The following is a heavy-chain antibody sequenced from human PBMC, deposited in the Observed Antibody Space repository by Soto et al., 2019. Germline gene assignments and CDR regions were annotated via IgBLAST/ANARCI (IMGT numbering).Heavy chain of an antibody. CDR3: ARHDAPDIVVGVAKPNYYYCGMDV. J-gene: IGHJ6*02. D-gene: IGHD2-15*01. CDR1: GYSLTSYC. CDR2: IYPVDSDT. V-gene: IGHV5-51*01. Sequence: PGLSLRISRKVSGYSLTSYCIGWVRQMPGRSLERMVMIYPVDSDTKNSPTFQGQYTISANKSISTAYLQWSSLKASDTAMYYCARHDAPDIVVGVAKPNYYYCGMDVWGQGTTVTVSS.